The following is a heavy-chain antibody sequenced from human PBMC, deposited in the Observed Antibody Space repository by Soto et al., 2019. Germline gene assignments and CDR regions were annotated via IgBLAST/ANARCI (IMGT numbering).Heavy chain of an antibody. V-gene: IGHV4-4*07. CDR3: ARETGENLTHEDH. Sequence: SETLSLTCRVSGAYISDFSWSWIRQPSGKGLEWIVRITINGNTQKNPSFKSRVTMSIDTSRNHFSLNLQSATAADTAIYYGARETGENLTHEDHWGQGTLVTVSS. J-gene: IGHJ4*02. CDR2: ITINGNT. D-gene: IGHD7-27*01. CDR1: GAYISDFS.